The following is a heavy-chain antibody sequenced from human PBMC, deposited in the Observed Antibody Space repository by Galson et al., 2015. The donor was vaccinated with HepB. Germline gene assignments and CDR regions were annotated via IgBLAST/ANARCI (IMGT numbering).Heavy chain of an antibody. CDR2: IWYDGSNK. J-gene: IGHJ4*02. Sequence: SLRLSCAASGFTFSSYGMHWVRQAPGKGLEWVAVIWYDGSNKYYADSVKGRSTISRDNSKNTLYLQMNSLRAEDTAVYYCARGGGYSSSWYDYWGQGTLVTVSS. D-gene: IGHD6-13*01. V-gene: IGHV3-33*01. CDR3: ARGGGYSSSWYDY. CDR1: GFTFSSYG.